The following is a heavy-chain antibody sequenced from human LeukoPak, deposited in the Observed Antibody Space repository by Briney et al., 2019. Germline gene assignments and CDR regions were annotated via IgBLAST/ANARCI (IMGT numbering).Heavy chain of an antibody. D-gene: IGHD4-17*01. V-gene: IGHV4-59*01. CDR2: IYYSGST. CDR3: ASGYYGTRTLAFDY. CDR1: GGSIGSYY. Sequence: SETLSLTCTVSGGSIGSYYWSWIRQPPGKRLEWIGYIYYSGSTNYNPSLKSRVTISVDTSKNQSSLKLSSVTAADTAVYYCASGYYGTRTLAFDYWGQGTLVTVSS. J-gene: IGHJ4*02.